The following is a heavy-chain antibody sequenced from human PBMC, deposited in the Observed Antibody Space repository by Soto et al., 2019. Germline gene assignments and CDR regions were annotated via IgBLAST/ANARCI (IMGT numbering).Heavy chain of an antibody. CDR1: GDSFTSYA. V-gene: IGHV1-3*01. CDR3: ARDARGDEAPMDY. CDR2: INAGNGNT. Sequence: VCCKASGDSFTSYALHWARQDPGQRLEWMGWINAGNGNTKYSQKFQGWVTMTRDTSISTAYMELSRLRSDDTAVYYCARDARGDEAPMDYWGQGTLVTVSS. J-gene: IGHJ4*02. D-gene: IGHD3-10*01.